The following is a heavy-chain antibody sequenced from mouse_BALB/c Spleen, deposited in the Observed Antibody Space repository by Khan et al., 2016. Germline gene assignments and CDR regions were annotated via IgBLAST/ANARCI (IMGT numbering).Heavy chain of an antibody. CDR1: GYTLTNYG. J-gene: IGHJ4*01. V-gene: IGHV9-3-1*01. Sequence: QIQLVQSGPELKKPGETVKISCKASGYTLTNYGMNWVKQAPGKGLKWMGWINTYTGEPTYADDFKGRFAFSLETSASTAYLQINNLKNVDTATYFCARGGYGNHGAMDYWGQGTSVTVSS. CDR3: ARGGYGNHGAMDY. CDR2: INTYTGEP. D-gene: IGHD2-10*02.